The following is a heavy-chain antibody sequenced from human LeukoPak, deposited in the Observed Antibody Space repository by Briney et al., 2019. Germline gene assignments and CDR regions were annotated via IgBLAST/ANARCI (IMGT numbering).Heavy chain of an antibody. J-gene: IGHJ4*02. CDR3: ARDRGGRWLQVYYFDY. CDR1: GFTFSSYW. V-gene: IGHV3-74*01. CDR2: INSDGST. D-gene: IGHD5-24*01. Sequence: GGSLRLSCAASGFTFSSYWMHWVRQAPAKGLVWVSRINSDGSTSYAESVKGRFTISRDNAKNTLYLQMNSLRAEDTAVYYCARDRGGRWLQVYYFDYWGQGTLVTVSS.